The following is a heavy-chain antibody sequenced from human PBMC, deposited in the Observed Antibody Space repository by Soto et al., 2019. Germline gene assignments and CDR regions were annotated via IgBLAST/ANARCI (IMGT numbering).Heavy chain of an antibody. CDR3: VRTCSGDSCYSDAFDI. J-gene: IGHJ3*02. V-gene: IGHV4-59*01. D-gene: IGHD2-15*01. CDR2: IYYIGGT. Sequence: SETLSLTCTVSGGSISSYYWSWIRQPPGKGLEWIGYIYYIGGTNYNPALKSRVTISVDTSKNQCSLNLSSVTAADTAVYYCVRTCSGDSCYSDAFDIWGQGTMVTVSS. CDR1: GGSISSYY.